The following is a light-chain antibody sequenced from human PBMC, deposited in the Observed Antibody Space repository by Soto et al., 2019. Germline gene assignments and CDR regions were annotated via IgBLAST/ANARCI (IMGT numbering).Light chain of an antibody. V-gene: IGLV2-14*01. CDR2: DVG. Sequence: QSALTQPASVSGSPGQSITISCTGTSSDVGGYKYVSWYQQHPGKAPKLMIYDVGNRPSGVSNRFSGSKSGNTASLTISGLQAEDEADYYCSSYTTSSTHVIFGGGTKVTVL. J-gene: IGLJ2*01. CDR3: SSYTTSSTHVI. CDR1: SSDVGGYKY.